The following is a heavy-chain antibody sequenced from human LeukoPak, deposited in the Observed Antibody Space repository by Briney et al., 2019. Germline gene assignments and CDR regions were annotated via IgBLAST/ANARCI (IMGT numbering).Heavy chain of an antibody. CDR2: INPSGGST. Sequence: ASVKVSCKASGYAFTSYYMHWVRQAPGQGLEWMGIINPSGGSTRYAQKFQGRVTMTRNTSTSTVYMELSSLRSEDTAVYYCAIGRDSGSYYPSNFDYWGQGTLVTVSS. V-gene: IGHV1-46*01. J-gene: IGHJ4*02. CDR3: AIGRDSGSYYPSNFDY. CDR1: GYAFTSYY. D-gene: IGHD1-26*01.